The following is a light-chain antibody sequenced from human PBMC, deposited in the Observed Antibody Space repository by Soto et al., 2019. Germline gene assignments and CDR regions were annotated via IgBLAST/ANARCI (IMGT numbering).Light chain of an antibody. CDR1: QGISNF. Sequence: DIQMTQSPSSLSASVGDRVTITCRASQGISNFLAWYQQKPGKVPKLLISAASTLQSGVPSRFSGSGSGTDFTLTISSRQPEDVATYYCQKYYSAPYTFGQGTKLEIK. V-gene: IGKV1-27*01. CDR2: AAS. J-gene: IGKJ2*01. CDR3: QKYYSAPYT.